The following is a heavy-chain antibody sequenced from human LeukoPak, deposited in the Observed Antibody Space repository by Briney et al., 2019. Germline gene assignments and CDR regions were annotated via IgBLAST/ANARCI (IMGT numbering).Heavy chain of an antibody. V-gene: IGHV3-30*18. CDR3: AKDLRGDYVPNLDY. D-gene: IGHD4-17*01. CDR2: ISYDGSNK. CDR1: GFTFSSYG. Sequence: QPGRSLRLSCAASGFTFSSYGMHWVRQAPGKGLEWVAVISYDGSNKYYADSVKGRFTISRDNSKNTLYLQMNSLRAEDTAVYYCAKDLRGDYVPNLDYWGQGTLVTVSS. J-gene: IGHJ4*02.